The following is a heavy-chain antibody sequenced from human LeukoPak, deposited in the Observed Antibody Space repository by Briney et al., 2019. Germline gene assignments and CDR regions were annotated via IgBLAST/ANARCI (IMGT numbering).Heavy chain of an antibody. D-gene: IGHD5-12*01. CDR1: GWSFSDYY. V-gene: IGHV4-34*01. CDR3: ARGIVATMAFDY. Sequence: PSETLTLTCAVYGWSFSDYYLSWIRQPPGRGLEWLAYINHSGSTNYNPSLKSRVTISVDTSKNQFSLKLSSVTAADTAVYYCARGIVATMAFDYWGQGTLVTVSS. CDR2: INHSGST. J-gene: IGHJ4*02.